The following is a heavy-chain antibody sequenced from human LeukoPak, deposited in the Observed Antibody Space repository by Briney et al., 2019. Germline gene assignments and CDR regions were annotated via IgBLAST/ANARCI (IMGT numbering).Heavy chain of an antibody. D-gene: IGHD3-3*01. Sequence: GGSLRLSCAASGFTFSSYAMNWVRQAPGKGLEWVSAISGSGDSAYYADSVKGRFTISSDNSKNTLYLQMNSLRAEDTAVYYCAKVQGRLAIFGVVPLNWFDPWGQGTLVTVSS. J-gene: IGHJ5*02. V-gene: IGHV3-23*01. CDR2: ISGSGDSA. CDR3: AKVQGRLAIFGVVPLNWFDP. CDR1: GFTFSSYA.